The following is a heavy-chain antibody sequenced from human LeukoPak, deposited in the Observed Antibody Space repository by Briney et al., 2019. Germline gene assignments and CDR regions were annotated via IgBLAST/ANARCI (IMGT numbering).Heavy chain of an antibody. CDR2: INPNSGGT. D-gene: IGHD6-13*01. V-gene: IGHV1-2*02. CDR1: RYTFTGYY. CDR3: ARDGLLAAAGTWGDNWFDP. J-gene: IGHJ5*02. Sequence: GASVKVSCKASRYTFTGYYMHWVRQAPGQGLEWMGWINPNSGGTNYAQKFQGRVTMTRDTSISTAYMELSRLRSDDTAVYYCARDGLLAAAGTWGDNWFDPWGQGTLVTVSS.